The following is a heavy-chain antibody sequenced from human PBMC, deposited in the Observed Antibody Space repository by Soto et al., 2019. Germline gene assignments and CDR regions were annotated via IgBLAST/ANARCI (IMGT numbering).Heavy chain of an antibody. CDR3: ALVWYSSSSSSDY. J-gene: IGHJ4*02. CDR2: IIPIFGTA. CDR1: GGTFSSYA. D-gene: IGHD6-6*01. V-gene: IGHV1-69*13. Sequence: SVTVSCKASGGTFSSYAISWVRQAPGQGLEWMGGIIPIFGTANYAQKFQGRVTITADESTSTAYMELSSLRSEDTAVYYCALVWYSSSSSSDYWGQGTLVTVSS.